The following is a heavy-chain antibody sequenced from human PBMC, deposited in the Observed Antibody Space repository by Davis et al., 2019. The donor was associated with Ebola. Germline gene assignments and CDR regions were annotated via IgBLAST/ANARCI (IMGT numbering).Heavy chain of an antibody. CDR1: GFTFSSYA. CDR2: FGTGGDT. J-gene: IGHJ6*04. Sequence: GGSLRLSCAASGFTFSSYAMHWVRQAPGKGLEWVSTFGTGGDTYYADSVKGRFAISRDNSRGTLYLQMNSLRAEDTAVYYCAKSGLSFGVVKYHYGMDVWGKGTTVTVSS. V-gene: IGHV3-23*01. D-gene: IGHD3-3*01. CDR3: AKSGLSFGVVKYHYGMDV.